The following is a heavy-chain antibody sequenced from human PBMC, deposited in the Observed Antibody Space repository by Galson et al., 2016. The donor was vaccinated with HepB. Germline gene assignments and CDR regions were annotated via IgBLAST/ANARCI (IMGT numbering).Heavy chain of an antibody. Sequence: CAISGDSVSDVGAAWNWIRQSPSRGLEWLGMTKYRSKWYFDYGASVKSGMTMSPDTSKNQLSLQLNSVTPEDTAVYYCAKGSLEGGFDYRGQGSLVTVSS. J-gene: IGHJ4*02. CDR2: TKYRSKWYF. V-gene: IGHV6-1*01. D-gene: IGHD1-1*01. CDR1: GDSVSDVGAA. CDR3: AKGSLEGGFDY.